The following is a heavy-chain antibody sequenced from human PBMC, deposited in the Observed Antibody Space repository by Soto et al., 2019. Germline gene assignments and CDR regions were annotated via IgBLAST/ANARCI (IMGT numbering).Heavy chain of an antibody. D-gene: IGHD4-17*01. CDR3: ARVDYGDSFDY. CDR1: GFTVSSNY. CDR2: IYSGGST. V-gene: IGHV3-66*01. Sequence: GGSLRLSCAASGFTVSSNYMSWVRQAPGEGLEWVSVIYSGGSTYYADSVKGRFTISRDNSKNTLYLQMNSLRAEDTVVYYCARVDYGDSFDYWGQGTLVTVSS. J-gene: IGHJ4*02.